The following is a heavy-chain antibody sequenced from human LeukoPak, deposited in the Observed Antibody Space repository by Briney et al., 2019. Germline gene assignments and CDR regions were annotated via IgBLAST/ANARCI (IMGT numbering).Heavy chain of an antibody. J-gene: IGHJ4*02. Sequence: GGSLRLSCAASGFTFTNYWMTWVRQAPGKGLEFVANINQDESVKNYVDSVKGRFTISRDNAENSLHLQMNSLRAEDTAVYYCARDSSGYQWGQGTLVTVSS. D-gene: IGHD3-22*01. CDR1: GFTFTNYW. V-gene: IGHV3-7*01. CDR2: INQDESVK. CDR3: ARDSSGYQ.